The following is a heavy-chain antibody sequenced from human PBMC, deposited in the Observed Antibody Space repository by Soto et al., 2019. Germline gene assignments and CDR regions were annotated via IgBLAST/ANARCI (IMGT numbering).Heavy chain of an antibody. Sequence: QVQLQESGPGLVKPWKTLSLTCTVSGGSISSYYCSWSRQPPGKGLEWIGYIYYSGSTNYNPSLKSRVTISVDTSKNQFSLKLSSVTAADTAVYYCARFNWYFDLWGRGTLVTVSS. CDR3: ARFNWYFDL. J-gene: IGHJ2*01. CDR1: GGSISSYY. CDR2: IYYSGST. V-gene: IGHV4-59*08.